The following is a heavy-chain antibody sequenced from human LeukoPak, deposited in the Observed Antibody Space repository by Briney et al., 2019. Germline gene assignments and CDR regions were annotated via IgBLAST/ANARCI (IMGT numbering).Heavy chain of an antibody. CDR1: GYSISSNYY. D-gene: IGHD3-16*01. Sequence: SETLSLTCTVSGYSISSNYYWGWIRQPPGKGLEWIGSIYHSGSTYYNPSLKSRVTISVDTSKNQLSLKLSSVTAADTAVYYCARGGETDAFDIWGQGTMVTVSS. CDR3: ARGGETDAFDI. CDR2: IYHSGST. V-gene: IGHV4-38-2*02. J-gene: IGHJ3*02.